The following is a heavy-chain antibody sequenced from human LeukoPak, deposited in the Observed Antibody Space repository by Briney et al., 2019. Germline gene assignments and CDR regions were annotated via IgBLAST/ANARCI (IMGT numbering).Heavy chain of an antibody. J-gene: IGHJ4*02. CDR2: INPKNGGT. V-gene: IGHV1-2*02. Sequence: ASVKVSCKASGYTFTGYYLHWVRQAPGQGLEWMGWINPKNGGTKYAQKFQGRVTMTRDTSISTVYMELSRLTSDDTAVYSCARDPAQTYHYDPWGQGTLVTVSS. CDR1: GYTFTGYY. CDR3: ARDPAQTYHYDP. D-gene: IGHD3-16*01.